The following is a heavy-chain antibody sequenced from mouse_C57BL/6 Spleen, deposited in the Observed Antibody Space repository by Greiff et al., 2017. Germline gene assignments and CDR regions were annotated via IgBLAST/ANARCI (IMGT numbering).Heavy chain of an antibody. Sequence: VKLVESGPELVKPGASVKISCKASGYAFSSSWMNWVKQRPGKGLEWIGRIYPGDGDTNYNGKFKGKATLTADKSSSTAYMQLSSLTSEDSAVYFCARTGTNWYVDVWGTGTTVTVSS. CDR2: IYPGDGDT. CDR1: GYAFSSSW. CDR3: ARTGTNWYVDV. J-gene: IGHJ1*03. V-gene: IGHV1-82*01. D-gene: IGHD3-3*01.